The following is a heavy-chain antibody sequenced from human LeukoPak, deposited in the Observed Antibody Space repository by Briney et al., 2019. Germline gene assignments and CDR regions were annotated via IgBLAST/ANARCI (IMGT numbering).Heavy chain of an antibody. D-gene: IGHD2-2*01. J-gene: IGHJ6*03. CDR3: ARVVRKYRGDYYYYMDV. Sequence: GGSLRLSCAASGFTFSSYGMHWVRQAPGKGLEWVAFIRYDGSNKYYADSVKGRFTISRDNSKNTLYLQMNSLRAEDTAVYYCARVVRKYRGDYYYYMDVWGKGTTVTVSS. CDR1: GFTFSSYG. CDR2: IRYDGSNK. V-gene: IGHV3-30*02.